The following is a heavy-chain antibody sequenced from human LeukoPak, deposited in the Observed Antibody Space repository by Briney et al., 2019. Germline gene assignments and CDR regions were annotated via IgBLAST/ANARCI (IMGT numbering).Heavy chain of an antibody. CDR1: GGSISSSSYY. J-gene: IGHJ5*02. CDR2: IYYSGST. CDR3: ATQAYCGGDCYLGFDP. Sequence: SETLSLTCTVSGGSISSSSYYWGWIRQPPGKGLEWIGSIYYSGSTYHNPSLKSRVTISVDTSKNQFSLKLSSVTAADTAVYYCATQAYCGGDCYLGFDPWGQGTLVTVSS. D-gene: IGHD2-21*02. V-gene: IGHV4-39*07.